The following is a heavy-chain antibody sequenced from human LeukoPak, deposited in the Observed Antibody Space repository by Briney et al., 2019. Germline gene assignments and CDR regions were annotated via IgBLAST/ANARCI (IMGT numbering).Heavy chain of an antibody. CDR1: GGSFSGYY. Sequence: SETLSLTCAVYGGSFSGYYWSWIRQPPGKGLEWIGEINHSGSTNYNPSLKGRFTISRDNAKNMLYLQMNSLRAEDTAVYYCARESYCSGGSCYSGRAFDIWGQGTMVTVSS. CDR2: INHSGST. CDR3: ARESYCSGGSCYSGRAFDI. J-gene: IGHJ3*02. V-gene: IGHV4-34*01. D-gene: IGHD2-15*01.